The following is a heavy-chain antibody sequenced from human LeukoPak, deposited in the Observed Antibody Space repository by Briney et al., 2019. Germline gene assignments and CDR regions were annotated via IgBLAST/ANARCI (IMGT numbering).Heavy chain of an antibody. D-gene: IGHD1-26*01. CDR3: ARSIVGASDFYYYGMDV. Sequence: PGGSLRLSCAASGSTFSSYAMHWVRQAPGKGLEWVAVISYDGSNKYYADSVKGRFTISRDNSKNTLYLQMNSLRAEDTAVYYCARSIVGASDFYYYGMDVWGQGTTVTVSS. CDR1: GSTFSSYA. V-gene: IGHV3-30-3*01. CDR2: ISYDGSNK. J-gene: IGHJ6*02.